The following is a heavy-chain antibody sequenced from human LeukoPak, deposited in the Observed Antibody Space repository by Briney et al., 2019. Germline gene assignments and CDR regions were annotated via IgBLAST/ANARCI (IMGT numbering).Heavy chain of an antibody. Sequence: GGSLRLSCAASGFTFSSYAMHWVRQAPGKGLEWVAVISYDGSNKYYADSVRGRFTISRDNSKNTLYLQMNSLRAEDTAVYYCARDGLQLVGYYGMDVWGQGTTVSVSS. V-gene: IGHV3-30-3*01. J-gene: IGHJ6*02. CDR3: ARDGLQLVGYYGMDV. D-gene: IGHD6-6*01. CDR1: GFTFSSYA. CDR2: ISYDGSNK.